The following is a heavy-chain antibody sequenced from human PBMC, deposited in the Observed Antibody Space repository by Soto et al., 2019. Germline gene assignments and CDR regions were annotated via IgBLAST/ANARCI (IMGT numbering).Heavy chain of an antibody. CDR2: IYPIDSDT. V-gene: IGHV5-51*01. CDR3: ATYQDPYYYGMDV. Sequence: AGESLKISCKGSGYIFTTYWIGWVRQMPGKGLEWMGIIYPIDSDTKYSPSFQGQVTISVDKSISTAYLQWSSLKASDTAMYYCATYQDPYYYGMDVWGQGTTVTVSS. J-gene: IGHJ6*02. D-gene: IGHD2-2*01. CDR1: GYIFTTYW.